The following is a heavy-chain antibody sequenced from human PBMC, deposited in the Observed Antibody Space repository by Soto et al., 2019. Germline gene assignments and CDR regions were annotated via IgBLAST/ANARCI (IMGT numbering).Heavy chain of an antibody. V-gene: IGHV3-23*01. Sequence: EVQLLESGGGLVKPGGSLRLSCAASGFTFSSYAMIWVRQAPGKGLEWVSGLYGSSGGVHYADSVKGRFTISRDNSENSLYVQMNSLSVEDTAVCNEAKDAVSGGGGWVVDYWGKGTLVTVSS. CDR2: LYGSSGGV. CDR3: AKDAVSGGGGWVVDY. J-gene: IGHJ4*02. CDR1: GFTFSSYA. D-gene: IGHD2-15*01.